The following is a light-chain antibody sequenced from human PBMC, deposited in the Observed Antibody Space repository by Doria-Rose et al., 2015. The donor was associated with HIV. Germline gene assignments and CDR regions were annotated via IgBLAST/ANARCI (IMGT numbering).Light chain of an antibody. CDR2: ASS. J-gene: IGKJ5*01. CDR1: ENINDY. Sequence: GDRVTITCRSSENINDYLNWYQHKPGKAPKLLIYASSNLQSGVSSRFSGSGSGTDFTLTISSLQPEDSAIYFCQQSYSTLPITFGQGTRLEIK. V-gene: IGKV1-39*01. CDR3: QQSYSTLPIT.